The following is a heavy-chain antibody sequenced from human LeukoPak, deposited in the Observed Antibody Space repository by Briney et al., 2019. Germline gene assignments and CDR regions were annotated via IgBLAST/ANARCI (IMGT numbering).Heavy chain of an antibody. Sequence: PSETLSLTCTVSGGSISSYYWSWLRQPPGKGLEWIGYIYYSGSTNYNPSLKSRVTISVDTSKNQFSLKLSSVTAADTAVYYCARVEITIFGVVIGAFDIWGQGTMVTVSS. J-gene: IGHJ3*02. CDR3: ARVEITIFGVVIGAFDI. V-gene: IGHV4-59*01. CDR2: IYYSGST. CDR1: GGSISSYY. D-gene: IGHD3-3*01.